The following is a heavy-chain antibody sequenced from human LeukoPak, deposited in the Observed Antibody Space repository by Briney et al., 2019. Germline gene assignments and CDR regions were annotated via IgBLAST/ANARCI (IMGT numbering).Heavy chain of an antibody. J-gene: IGHJ6*03. V-gene: IGHV1-18*01. D-gene: IGHD1-1*01. Sequence: ASVKVSCKASGYTFTSYGISWVRQAPGQGLEWMGWISVYNGNTNYAQKLQGRVAMTTDTSTSTAYMELRSLRSDDTAVYYCARAGNWNDAANYYYYMDVWGKGTTVTISS. CDR1: GYTFTSYG. CDR3: ARAGNWNDAANYYYYMDV. CDR2: ISVYNGNT.